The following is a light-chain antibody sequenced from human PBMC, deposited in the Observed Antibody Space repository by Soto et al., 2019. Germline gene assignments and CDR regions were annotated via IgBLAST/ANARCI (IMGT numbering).Light chain of an antibody. Sequence: EIVLTQSPVTLSLTQGERATLSCRASQSVRTFLAWYQQKPGQAPRLLIYAASSLQSGVPSKFSGSGSGTDFTLTISSLQPEDFATYYCQQYNSYPLTFGHGTRLENK. J-gene: IGKJ5*01. CDR3: QQYNSYPLT. V-gene: IGKV3-15*01. CDR2: AAS. CDR1: QSVRTF.